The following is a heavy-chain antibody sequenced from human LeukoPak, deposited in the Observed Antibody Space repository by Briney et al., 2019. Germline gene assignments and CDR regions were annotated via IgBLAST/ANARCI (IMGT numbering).Heavy chain of an antibody. CDR3: ARALTIFGVTHAFDI. CDR2: ISSSSSYI. CDR1: GFTFSSYS. J-gene: IGHJ3*02. D-gene: IGHD3-3*01. Sequence: GGSLRLSCAASGFTFSSYSMNWVRQAPGKGLEWVSSISSSSSYIYYADSVKGRFTISRDNAKNSLYLQMNSLRAEDTAVYYCARALTIFGVTHAFDIWGQGTMVTVSS. V-gene: IGHV3-21*01.